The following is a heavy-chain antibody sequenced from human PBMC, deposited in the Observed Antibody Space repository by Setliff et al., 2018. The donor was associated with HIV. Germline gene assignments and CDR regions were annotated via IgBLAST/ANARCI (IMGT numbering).Heavy chain of an antibody. CDR1: GLTFEYYA. Sequence: GGSLRLSCAAPGLTFEYYAMTWVRQAPGKGLEWVSGITSNSGRIGYADSIKGRFTISRDNAKDSVYLQMNSLRTEDTAFYYCAKKVAGVNWYFELWGRGTLVTVSS. D-gene: IGHD6-19*01. CDR2: ITSNSGRI. J-gene: IGHJ2*01. CDR3: AKKVAGVNWYFEL. V-gene: IGHV3-9*01.